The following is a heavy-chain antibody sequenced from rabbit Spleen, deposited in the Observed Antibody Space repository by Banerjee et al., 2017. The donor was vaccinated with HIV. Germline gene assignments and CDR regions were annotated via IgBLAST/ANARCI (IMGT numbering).Heavy chain of an antibody. Sequence: QEQLVESGGGLVKPEGSLTLTCTASGFSFSSQQYMCWVRQAPGKGLEWIGCIYVDIGDGTYYASWAKGRFTISKTSSTTVTLQMTSLTVADTATYFCARDTSSSFSSYGMDLWGQGTLVTVS. CDR1: GFSFSSQQY. J-gene: IGHJ3*01. CDR3: ARDTSSSFSSYGMDL. CDR2: IYVDIGDGT. D-gene: IGHD1-1*01. V-gene: IGHV1S45*01.